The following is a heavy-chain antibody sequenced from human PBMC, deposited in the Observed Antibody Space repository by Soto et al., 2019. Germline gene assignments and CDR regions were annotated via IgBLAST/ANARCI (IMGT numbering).Heavy chain of an antibody. CDR1: SGSISSSNW. V-gene: IGHV4-4*02. Sequence: QVQLQESGPGLVKPSGTLSLTCAVSSGSISSSNWWSWVRQPPGKGLEWIGEIYHSGSTNYNPSLRGRVTTSVDKSKNQFSLKLRSVPAADTAVYYCARGVGTMVRGVITSYYFDYWGQGTLVTVSS. CDR2: IYHSGST. D-gene: IGHD3-10*01. CDR3: ARGVGTMVRGVITSYYFDY. J-gene: IGHJ4*02.